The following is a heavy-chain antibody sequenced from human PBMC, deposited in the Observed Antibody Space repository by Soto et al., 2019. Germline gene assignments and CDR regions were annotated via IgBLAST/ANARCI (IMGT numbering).Heavy chain of an antibody. J-gene: IGHJ6*02. Sequence: QVQLVQSGAEVKKPGASVKVSCKASGYTFTSYGISWVRQAPGQGLEWMGWISAYNGNTNYAQKLQGRVTMTTDTSXXTXYXXLRSLRSDDTAVYYCARDPGIAVAGGVDYYYGMDVWGQGTTVTVSS. CDR3: ARDPGIAVAGGVDYYYGMDV. D-gene: IGHD6-19*01. CDR1: GYTFTSYG. V-gene: IGHV1-18*01. CDR2: ISAYNGNT.